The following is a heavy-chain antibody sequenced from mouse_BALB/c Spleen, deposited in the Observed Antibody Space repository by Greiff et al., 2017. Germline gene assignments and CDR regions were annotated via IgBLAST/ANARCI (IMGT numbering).Heavy chain of an antibody. V-gene: IGHV1S81*02. CDR2: INPSYGGT. CDR3: TRGRYEFAY. CDR1: GYTFTSYY. D-gene: IGHD2-14*01. J-gene: IGHJ3*01. Sequence: QVQLQQSGAELVKPGASVKLSCKASGYTFTSYYMYWVKQRPGQGLEWIGEINPSYGGTNFNEKFKSKATLTVDKSSSTAYMQLSSLTSEDSAVYYCTRGRYEFAYWGQGTLVTVSA.